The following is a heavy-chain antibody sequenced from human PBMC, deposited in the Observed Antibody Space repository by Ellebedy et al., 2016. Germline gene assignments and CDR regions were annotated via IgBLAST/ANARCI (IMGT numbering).Heavy chain of an antibody. CDR3: ANVGGSGTYYNGY. CDR2: VVGSGERT. Sequence: GGSLRLSCEASGFTFSSHAMSWVRQAPGKGPEWVSAVVGSGERTFYADSVKGRFTISRDNSKNRLYLQMSSLKVEDTATYYCANVGGSGTYYNGYWGQGTPVTVSS. J-gene: IGHJ4*02. CDR1: GFTFSSHA. V-gene: IGHV3-23*01. D-gene: IGHD3-10*01.